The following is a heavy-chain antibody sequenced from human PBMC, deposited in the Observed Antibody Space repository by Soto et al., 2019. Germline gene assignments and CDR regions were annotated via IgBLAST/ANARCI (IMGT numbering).Heavy chain of an antibody. CDR2: INHSGST. Sequence: SETLSLTCAVYGGSFSGYYWSWIHQPPGKGLEWIGEINHSGSTNYNPSLKSRVTISVDTSKNQFSLKLSSVTAADTAVYYCARGSHLAITMVRGVREARFDYWGQGTLVTAPQ. CDR1: GGSFSGYY. D-gene: IGHD3-10*01. J-gene: IGHJ4*02. CDR3: ARGSHLAITMVRGVREARFDY. V-gene: IGHV4-34*01.